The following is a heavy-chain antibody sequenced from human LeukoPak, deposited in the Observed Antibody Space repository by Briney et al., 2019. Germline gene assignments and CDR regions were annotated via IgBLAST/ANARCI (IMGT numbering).Heavy chain of an antibody. CDR2: INPNSGGT. CDR3: ARGDYYGSGSYYYYGMDV. Sequence: ASVKVSCKASGYTFTGYYMHWVRQAPGQGLEWMGWINPNSGGTNYAQKFQGRVTMIRDTSISTAYMELSRLRSDDTAVYYCARGDYYGSGSYYYYGMDVWGQGTTVTVSS. J-gene: IGHJ6*02. V-gene: IGHV1-2*02. CDR1: GYTFTGYY. D-gene: IGHD3-10*01.